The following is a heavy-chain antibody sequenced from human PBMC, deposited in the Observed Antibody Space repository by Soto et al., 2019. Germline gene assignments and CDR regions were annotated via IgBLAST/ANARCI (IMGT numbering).Heavy chain of an antibody. Sequence: SETLSLTCTVSGGSISSYYWSWIRQPPGKGLDWIGYIYYSGSTNYNPSLKSRVTISVDTSKNQFSLKLSSVTAADTAVYYCAKVGPYDSGSYMFRYNWFGPWGPGTLVTVSS. CDR3: AKVGPYDSGSYMFRYNWFGP. V-gene: IGHV4-59*08. CDR1: GGSISSYY. D-gene: IGHD3-10*01. J-gene: IGHJ5*02. CDR2: IYYSGST.